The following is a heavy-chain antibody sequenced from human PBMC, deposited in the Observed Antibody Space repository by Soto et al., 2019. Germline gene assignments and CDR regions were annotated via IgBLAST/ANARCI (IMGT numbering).Heavy chain of an antibody. CDR1: GFTFSSYS. V-gene: IGHV3-21*01. CDR3: ARDSTDTAMVPFDY. D-gene: IGHD5-18*01. Sequence: KPGGSLRLSCAASGFTFSSYSMNWVRQAPGKGLEWVSSISSSSSYIYYADSVKGRFTISRDNAKNSLYLQMNSLRAEDTAVYYCARDSTDTAMVPFDYWGQGTLVTVSS. J-gene: IGHJ4*02. CDR2: ISSSSSYI.